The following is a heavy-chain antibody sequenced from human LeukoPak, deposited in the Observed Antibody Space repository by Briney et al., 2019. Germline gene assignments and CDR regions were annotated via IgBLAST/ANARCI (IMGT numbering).Heavy chain of an antibody. CDR1: GYTFTSYA. D-gene: IGHD1-26*01. V-gene: IGHV1-3*01. Sequence: ASVKVSCKASGYTFTSYAMHWVRQAPGQRLEWMGWINAGNGNTKYSQKFQGRVTITRDTSASTAYMELSSLRSEDTAVYYCARDIKGATRYWFDPWGQGTLVTVSS. J-gene: IGHJ5*02. CDR3: ARDIKGATRYWFDP. CDR2: INAGNGNT.